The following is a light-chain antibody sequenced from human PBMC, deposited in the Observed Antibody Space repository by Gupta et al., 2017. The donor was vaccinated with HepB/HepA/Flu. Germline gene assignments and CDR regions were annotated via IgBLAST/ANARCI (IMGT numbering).Light chain of an antibody. CDR3: QQRSNSRELT. J-gene: IGKJ4*01. CDR2: DAS. CDR1: QSVSSY. Sequence: EIVLTQSPATLSLSPGERATLSCRASQSVSSYLAWYQQKPGQAPRLLIYDASNRATGIPARFSGSGSGTDFTLTISSLEPEDFAVYYCQQRSNSRELTFGGGTKVEIK. V-gene: IGKV3-11*01.